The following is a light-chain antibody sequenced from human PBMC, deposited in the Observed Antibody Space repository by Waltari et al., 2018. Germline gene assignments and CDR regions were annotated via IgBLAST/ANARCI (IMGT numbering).Light chain of an antibody. Sequence: IVLTQSPATLSLSPGERATLSCGASHIVRMDYVAWYQQKPGLAPRLLIYAATSRATGIPDRFSGSGSGTDFTLTISRLEPEDFAVYYCQQYGSSPRTFGPGTKVEI. CDR3: QQYGSSPRT. CDR2: AAT. J-gene: IGKJ1*01. CDR1: HIVRMDY. V-gene: IGKV3D-20*01.